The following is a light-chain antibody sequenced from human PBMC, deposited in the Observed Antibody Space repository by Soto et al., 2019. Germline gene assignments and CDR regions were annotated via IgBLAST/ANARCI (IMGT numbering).Light chain of an antibody. Sequence: EIVLTQSPATLSLSPGERATLSCRASQSISNNLAWYQQKPGQAPRLLIYDASNRATGIPARFSGSASGTDFTLTISSLEPEDFAVYYCQQRSNWLALTFGGGTKVEIK. CDR1: QSISNN. CDR2: DAS. J-gene: IGKJ4*01. CDR3: QQRSNWLALT. V-gene: IGKV3-11*01.